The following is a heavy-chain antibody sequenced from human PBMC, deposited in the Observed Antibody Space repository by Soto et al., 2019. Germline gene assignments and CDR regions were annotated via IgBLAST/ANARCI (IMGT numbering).Heavy chain of an antibody. J-gene: IGHJ4*02. Sequence: QVQLQESGPGLVKPSQTLSLTCTVSGGSISSGGYYWSWIRQHPGKGLEWIGYIYYSGSTYYNPSLKGGVTISVDTSKNQFSLKLTSVTAADTAVYYCATYGSGSYKPTTFDYWGQGTLVTVSS. D-gene: IGHD3-10*01. CDR2: IYYSGST. V-gene: IGHV4-31*03. CDR1: GGSISSGGYY. CDR3: ATYGSGSYKPTTFDY.